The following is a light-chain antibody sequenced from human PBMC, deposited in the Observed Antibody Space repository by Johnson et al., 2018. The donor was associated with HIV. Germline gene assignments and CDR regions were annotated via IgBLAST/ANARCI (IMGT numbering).Light chain of an antibody. V-gene: IGLV1-51*01. CDR3: GTWDSSLSASYV. Sequence: HSVLTQPPSVSAAPGQKVTISCSGSSSNIGNNYVSWYQQLPGTAPKLLIYDNNKRPSGIPDRFSGSKSGTSATLGITGLQTGDEADYYCGTWDSSLSASYVFGTVTKVTGL. J-gene: IGLJ1*01. CDR2: DNN. CDR1: SSNIGNNY.